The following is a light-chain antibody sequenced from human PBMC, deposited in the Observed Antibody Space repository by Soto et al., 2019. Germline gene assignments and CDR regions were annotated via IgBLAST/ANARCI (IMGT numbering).Light chain of an antibody. CDR3: SSYAGSNSLV. Sequence: QSVLAQPPSASGSPGQSVTISCTVTSSDIGAYNFVSWYQQHPGKAPKLMIYEVSKRPSGVPDRFSGSKSGDTASLTVSGLQAEDEADYFCSSYAGSNSLVFGSGTKVTLL. CDR1: SSDIGAYNF. J-gene: IGLJ1*01. CDR2: EVS. V-gene: IGLV2-8*01.